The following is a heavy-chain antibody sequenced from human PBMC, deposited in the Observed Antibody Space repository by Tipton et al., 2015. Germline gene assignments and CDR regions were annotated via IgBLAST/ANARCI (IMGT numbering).Heavy chain of an antibody. Sequence: TLSLTCSVSSDSIRTYYWSWIRQPAGKGLEWIGRIYGSGSVDYNPSLKSRVTMSVDTSKNQFSLKLTSMTAADTAIYYCARDVVPNWFDPWGQGILVTVSS. V-gene: IGHV4-4*07. CDR2: IYGSGSV. J-gene: IGHJ5*02. CDR3: ARDVVPNWFDP. CDR1: SDSIRTYY.